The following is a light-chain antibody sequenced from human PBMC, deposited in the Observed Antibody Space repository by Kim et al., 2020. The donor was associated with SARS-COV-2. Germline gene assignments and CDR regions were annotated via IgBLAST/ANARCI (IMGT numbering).Light chain of an antibody. J-gene: IGKJ3*01. CDR2: WAS. CDR1: QILFYDAKNRNY. Sequence: DIVMTQSPESLSLSLGERATFHCRSSQILFYDAKNRNYLAWYQQKVGQSPKLLIYWASSRESGVPDRFTGSGSGTDFTLTISSLQAEDVAIYYCQQYYGTPFTFGPGTKVDIK. CDR3: QQYYGTPFT. V-gene: IGKV4-1*01.